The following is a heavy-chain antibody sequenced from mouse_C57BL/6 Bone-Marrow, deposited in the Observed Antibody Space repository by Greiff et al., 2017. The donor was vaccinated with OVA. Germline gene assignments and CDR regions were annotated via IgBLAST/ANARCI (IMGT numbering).Heavy chain of an antibody. CDR2: ISDGGSYT. CDR1: GFTFSSYA. CDR3: ARRAGSSSFAY. D-gene: IGHD1-1*01. V-gene: IGHV5-4*03. Sequence: EVNVVESGGGLVKPGGSLKLSCAASGFTFSSYAMSWVRQTPEKRLEWVATISDGGSYTYYPDNVKGRFTISRDNAKNNLYLQMSHLKSEDTAMYYCARRAGSSSFAYWGQGTLVTVSA. J-gene: IGHJ3*01.